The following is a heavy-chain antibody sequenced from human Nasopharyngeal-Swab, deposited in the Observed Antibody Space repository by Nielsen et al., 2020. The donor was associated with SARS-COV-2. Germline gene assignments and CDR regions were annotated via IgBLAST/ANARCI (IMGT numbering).Heavy chain of an antibody. D-gene: IGHD3-16*01. CDR3: ARDRVPFLVGRPFDY. Sequence: GESLKISCAASGFTFSSYGMHWVRQAPGKGLEWVAVISYDGSNKYYADSVKGRFTISRDNSKNTLYLQMNSLRTEDTAVYYCARDRVPFLVGRPFDYWGQGTLVTVSS. CDR1: GFTFSSYG. J-gene: IGHJ4*02. CDR2: ISYDGSNK. V-gene: IGHV3-30*03.